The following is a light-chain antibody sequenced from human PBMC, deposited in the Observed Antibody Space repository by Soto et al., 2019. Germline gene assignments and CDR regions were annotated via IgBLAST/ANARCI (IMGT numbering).Light chain of an antibody. J-gene: IGKJ1*01. CDR1: QSISRH. Sequence: DIQMTQSPSSLSASVGDRVTISCRASQSISRHLNWYQQKPGKAPQHLIYAASSLQSGVPSRFSGSGSGTDFTLTISSLQPEDFAIYFCQQSSIKPRTFGQGTKVEI. CDR3: QQSSIKPRT. CDR2: AAS. V-gene: IGKV1-39*01.